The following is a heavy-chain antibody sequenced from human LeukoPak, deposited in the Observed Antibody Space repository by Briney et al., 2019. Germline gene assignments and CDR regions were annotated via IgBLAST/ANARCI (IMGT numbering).Heavy chain of an antibody. Sequence: GGSLRLSCAASGFTFSNYGMNWVRQAPGKGLEWVSGIRANGITTYYADSVKGRFTISRDNSRNMVYLQMNGLRVEDTAIYYCARRAGAYSHPYDYWGQGTLVTVSS. D-gene: IGHD4/OR15-4a*01. V-gene: IGHV3-23*01. CDR2: IRANGITT. J-gene: IGHJ4*02. CDR3: ARRAGAYSHPYDY. CDR1: GFTFSNYG.